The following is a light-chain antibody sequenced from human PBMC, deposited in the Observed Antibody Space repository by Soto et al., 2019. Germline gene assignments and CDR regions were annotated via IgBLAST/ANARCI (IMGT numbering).Light chain of an antibody. CDR1: QRVSSN. CDR3: QQYNDWPRT. V-gene: IGKV3-15*01. Sequence: TVMISSPVTRSVSAGEIVPRSCRASQRVSSNLAWYQQKPGQAPSLLIYGAFTRATGIPARFSGTGSGTEFTLTISSLHSEDFALYYCQQYNDWPRTFGQGTKVDIK. CDR2: GAF. J-gene: IGKJ1*01.